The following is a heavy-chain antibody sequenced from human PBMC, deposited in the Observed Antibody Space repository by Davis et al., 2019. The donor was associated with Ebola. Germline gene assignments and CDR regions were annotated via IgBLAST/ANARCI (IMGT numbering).Heavy chain of an antibody. V-gene: IGHV6-1*01. J-gene: IGHJ4*02. CDR2: TYYRFKWFV. D-gene: IGHD3-16*01. Sequence: QTLSLTCAISGDSVSRTSAAWNWIRHSPSRGLVWLSRTYYRFKWFVDYAVTVKSRITINPDTSKNQFSLQLTSVTPKDTAVYYCARDPPYDQGYDFWGQGTLVTVSS. CDR1: GDSVSRTSAA. CDR3: ARDPPYDQGYDF.